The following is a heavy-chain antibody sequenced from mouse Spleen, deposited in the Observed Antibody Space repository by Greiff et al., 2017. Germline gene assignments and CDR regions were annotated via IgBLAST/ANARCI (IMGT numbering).Heavy chain of an antibody. V-gene: IGHV1-22*01. CDR1: GYTFTDYN. CDR2: INPNNGGT. D-gene: IGHD2-4*01. CDR3: ARGYYDYDEVYWYFDV. J-gene: IGHJ1*03. Sequence: VQLQQSGPELVKPGASVKMSCKASGYTFTDYNMHWVKQSHGKSLEWIGYINPNNGGTSYNQKFKGKATLTVNKSSSTAYMELRSLTSEDSAVYYCARGYYDYDEVYWYFDVWGTGTTVTVSS.